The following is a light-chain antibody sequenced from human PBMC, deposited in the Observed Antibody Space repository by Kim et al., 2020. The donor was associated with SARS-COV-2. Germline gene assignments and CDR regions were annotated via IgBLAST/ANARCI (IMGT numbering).Light chain of an antibody. J-gene: IGKJ2*03. CDR3: KQYNNWHLYS. CDR2: GAS. V-gene: IGKV3-15*01. Sequence: VSPGERATLSCRASQSVSSNLAWYQQKPGQAPRLLIYGASTRATGIPARFSGSGSGTEFTLTISSLQSEDFAVYYCKQYNNWHLYSFGQGTKLEI. CDR1: QSVSSN.